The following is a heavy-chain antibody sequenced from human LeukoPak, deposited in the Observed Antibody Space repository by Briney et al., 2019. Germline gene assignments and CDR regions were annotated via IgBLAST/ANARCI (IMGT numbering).Heavy chain of an antibody. J-gene: IGHJ4*02. CDR2: IYSGGSP. D-gene: IGHD4-11*01. V-gene: IGHV3-53*01. CDR3: ARDVDHDYSDYYLDY. Sequence: GGSLRLSCAASEFTFPMYWMTWVRQAPGKGLEWVSVIYSGGSPYYADSVKGRFTISRDNSKNTLYLQMNSLRAEDTAVYHCARDVDHDYSDYYLDYWGQGTLVTVSS. CDR1: EFTFPMYW.